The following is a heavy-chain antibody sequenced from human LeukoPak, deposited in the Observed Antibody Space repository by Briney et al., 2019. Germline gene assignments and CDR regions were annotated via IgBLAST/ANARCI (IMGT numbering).Heavy chain of an antibody. V-gene: IGHV1-2*02. CDR3: ARAVFPAHAFDI. Sequence: ASVKVSCKASGYTFTGYYMHWVRQAPGQRLEWMGWINPNSGGTNYAQKFQGRVTMTRDTSISTAYMELSRLRSDDTAVYYCARAVFPAHAFDIWGQGTMVTVSS. J-gene: IGHJ3*02. CDR2: INPNSGGT. D-gene: IGHD1-14*01. CDR1: GYTFTGYY.